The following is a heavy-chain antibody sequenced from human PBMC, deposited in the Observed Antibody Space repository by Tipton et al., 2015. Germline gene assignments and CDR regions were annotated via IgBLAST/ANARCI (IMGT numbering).Heavy chain of an antibody. J-gene: IGHJ4*02. CDR1: GFTFTIYA. V-gene: IGHV3-23*01. D-gene: IGHD3-10*01. Sequence: SLRLSCAASGFTFTIYAMSWVRQAPGKGLEWVSGISDSGGSTYNADSVKGRFTVSRDNSKNTMYLQMNSLRDEDTAVYYCVRDWHASGRSYWGQGTLVTVSS. CDR3: VRDWHASGRSY. CDR2: ISDSGGST.